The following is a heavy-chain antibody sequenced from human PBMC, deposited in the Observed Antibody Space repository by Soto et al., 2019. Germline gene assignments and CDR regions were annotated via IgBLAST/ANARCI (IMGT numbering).Heavy chain of an antibody. CDR3: ARGMYMAWCDA. CDR2: ISAYNGNS. V-gene: IGHV1-18*01. D-gene: IGHD1-1*01. Sequence: VQSGAEVKKPGASVKVSCKASGYNFIGYGITWVRQAPGQGLEWMGWISAYNGNSNYAQSLQDRVTMTTASSTSTAYLELRSLRPDDTAVYFCARGMYMAWCDAWGQGTPVTVSS. CDR1: GYNFIGYG. J-gene: IGHJ5*02.